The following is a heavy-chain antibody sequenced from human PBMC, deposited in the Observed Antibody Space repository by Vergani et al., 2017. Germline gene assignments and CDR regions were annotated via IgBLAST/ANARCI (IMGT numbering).Heavy chain of an antibody. J-gene: IGHJ6*04. V-gene: IGHV1-69*12. CDR1: GGTFSSYV. CDR2: IIPIFGTA. D-gene: IGHD3-22*01. CDR3: ARGSLYYYDTSGYPGGMDV. Sequence: QVQLVQSGAEVKKPGSSVKVSCKASGGTFSSYVISWVRQAPGQGLEWMGGIIPIFGTANYAQKFQGRVTITADESTSTAYLELSSLRSEDTAVYYCARGSLYYYDTSGYPGGMDVWGKGTTVTVSS.